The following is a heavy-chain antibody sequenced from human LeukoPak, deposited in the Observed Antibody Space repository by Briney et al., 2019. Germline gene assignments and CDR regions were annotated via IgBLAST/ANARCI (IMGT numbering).Heavy chain of an antibody. CDR2: ISYDGSNK. J-gene: IGHJ4*02. V-gene: IGHV3-30*18. CDR1: GFTFSSYG. CDR3: AKVRRSGYYYFDY. Sequence: GGSPRLSCAASGFTFSSYGMHWVRQAPGKGLEWVAVISYDGSNKYYADSVKGRFTISRDNSKNTLNLQMNSLRAEDTAVYYCAKVRRSGYYYFDYRGQGTLVTVSS. D-gene: IGHD3-22*01.